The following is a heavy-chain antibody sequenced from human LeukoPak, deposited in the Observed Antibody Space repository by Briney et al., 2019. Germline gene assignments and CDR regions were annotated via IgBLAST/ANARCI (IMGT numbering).Heavy chain of an antibody. J-gene: IGHJ6*02. CDR2: ISGYNGNT. D-gene: IGHD5-18*01. CDR3: ARGYSYGSDYYYGTDV. Sequence: GASVKVSCKASGYTFTSYAISWVRQAPGQGLEWMGWISGYNGNTKYAQKVQGRVTMTTDTSTSTAHMELRSLRSDDTAVYYCARGYSYGSDYYYGTDVWGQGTTVTVSS. V-gene: IGHV1-18*01. CDR1: GYTFTSYA.